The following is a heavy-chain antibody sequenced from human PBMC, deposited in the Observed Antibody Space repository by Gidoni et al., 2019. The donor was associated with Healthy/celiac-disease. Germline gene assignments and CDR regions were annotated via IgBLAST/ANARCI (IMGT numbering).Heavy chain of an antibody. J-gene: IGHJ4*02. CDR3: ARVAAAGTYYFDY. CDR1: GYTFTGYY. CDR2: INPNSGGT. V-gene: IGHV1-2*02. D-gene: IGHD6-13*01. Sequence: QVQLVQSGAAVKKPGASVQVSCKASGYTFTGYYMHWVRQAPGQGLEWMGWINPNSGGTNYAQKFQGRVTMTRDTSISTAYMELSRLRSDDTAVYYCARVAAAGTYYFDYWGQGTLVTVSS.